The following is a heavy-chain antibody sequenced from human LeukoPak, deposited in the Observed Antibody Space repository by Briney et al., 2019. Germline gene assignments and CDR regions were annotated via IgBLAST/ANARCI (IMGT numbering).Heavy chain of an antibody. CDR2: INTNTGNP. J-gene: IGHJ5*02. Sequence: GASVKVSCKASGYTFTSYAMNWVRQAPGQGLEWMGWINTNTGNPTYAQGFTGRFVFSLDTSVSTAYLQISSPKAEDTAVYYCARDMVIAAAGRNWFDPWGQGTLVTVSS. CDR3: ARDMVIAAAGRNWFDP. D-gene: IGHD6-13*01. V-gene: IGHV7-4-1*02. CDR1: GYTFTSYA.